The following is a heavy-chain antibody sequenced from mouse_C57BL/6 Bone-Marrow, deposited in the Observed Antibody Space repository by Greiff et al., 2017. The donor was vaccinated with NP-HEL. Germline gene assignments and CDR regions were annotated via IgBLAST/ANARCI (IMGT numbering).Heavy chain of an antibody. Sequence: QVQLKESGAELARPGASVKLSCKASGYTFTSYGISWVKQRTGQGLEWIGEIYPRSGNTYYNEKFKGKATLTADKSSSTAYMELRSLTSEDSAVYFCARDGAYYYGSSWYFDVWGTGTTVTVSS. CDR3: ARDGAYYYGSSWYFDV. D-gene: IGHD1-1*01. CDR1: GYTFTSYG. CDR2: IYPRSGNT. V-gene: IGHV1-81*01. J-gene: IGHJ1*03.